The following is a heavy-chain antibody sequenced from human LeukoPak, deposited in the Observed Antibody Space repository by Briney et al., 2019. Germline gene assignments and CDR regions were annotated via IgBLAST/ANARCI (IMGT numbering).Heavy chain of an antibody. CDR2: MYRSDAT. D-gene: IGHD1-14*01. CDR1: GLTVSSNY. Sequence: GGSLRLSXAAAGLTVSSNYMSWARQAPGKGLEWVSVMYRSDATYYADSVKGRFTMSRDISKNTVYLQMDSLRSEDTAVYYCARDLPDQGANWGQGTLVIVSS. J-gene: IGHJ1*01. CDR3: ARDLPDQGAN. V-gene: IGHV3-53*01.